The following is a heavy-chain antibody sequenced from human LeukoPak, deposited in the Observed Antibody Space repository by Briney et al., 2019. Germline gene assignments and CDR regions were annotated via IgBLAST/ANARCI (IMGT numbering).Heavy chain of an antibody. CDR2: ISGSGGST. CDR3: AKSVGSYHFDS. CDR1: GYTYSTYA. Sequence: GGSLRLPCAASGYTYSTYAVSGVRQAPGKGLEWLSYISGSGGSTYYADSVKGRFTISRDNSKNKLYLQMNSLRAEDTALYYCAKSVGSYHFDSWGQGTLVTVSS. J-gene: IGHJ4*02. D-gene: IGHD5/OR15-5a*01. V-gene: IGHV3-23*01.